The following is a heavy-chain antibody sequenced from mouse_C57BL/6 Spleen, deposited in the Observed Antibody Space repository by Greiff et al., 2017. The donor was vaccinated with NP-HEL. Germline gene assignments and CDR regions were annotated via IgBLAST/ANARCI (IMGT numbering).Heavy chain of an antibody. J-gene: IGHJ2*01. Sequence: VQLQQSGAELVKPGASVKISCKASGYAFSSYWMNWVKQRPGKGLEWIGQIYPGDGDTNYNGKFKGKATLTADKSSSTAYMQLSSLTSEDSAVYFCARWGTTVVAPFDYWGKGTTLTVSS. CDR1: GYAFSSYW. CDR2: IYPGDGDT. CDR3: ARWGTTVVAPFDY. V-gene: IGHV1-80*01. D-gene: IGHD1-1*01.